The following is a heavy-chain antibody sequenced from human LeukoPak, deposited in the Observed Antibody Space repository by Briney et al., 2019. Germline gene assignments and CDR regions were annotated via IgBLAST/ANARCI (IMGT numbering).Heavy chain of an antibody. CDR1: GASITAFY. J-gene: IGHJ4*02. V-gene: IGHV4-4*07. D-gene: IGHD3-16*01. CDR2: VFTGGSH. CDR3: ARDRWRLGGEFDF. Sequence: SETLPLTCTVSGASITAFYWNWIRQPPGKGLEWVGRVFTGGSHNYNPSLRSRITMSVDLSKNQVSLNLHSVTAADTAVYYCARDRWRLGGEFDFWGQGTLVAVSS.